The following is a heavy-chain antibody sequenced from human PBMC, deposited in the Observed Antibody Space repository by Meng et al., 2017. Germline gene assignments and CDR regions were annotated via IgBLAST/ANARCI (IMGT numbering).Heavy chain of an antibody. CDR1: GFTFGDYA. Sequence: GGSLKISCTASGFTFGDYAMSWFRQAPGKGLEWVGFIRSKAYGGTTEYAASVKGRFTISRDDSKSIAYLQMNSLKTEDTAVYYCTRDRSKDIVVVPAVTNLDYWGQGTLVTVSS. D-gene: IGHD2-2*01. J-gene: IGHJ4*02. CDR3: TRDRSKDIVVVPAVTNLDY. CDR2: IRSKAYGGTT. V-gene: IGHV3-49*03.